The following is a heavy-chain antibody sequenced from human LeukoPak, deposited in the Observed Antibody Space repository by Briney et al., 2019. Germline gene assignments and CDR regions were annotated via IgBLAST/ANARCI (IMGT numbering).Heavy chain of an antibody. J-gene: IGHJ4*02. Sequence: GRSLRLSCAASGFTFSSYGMHWVRQAPGKGLEWVAVISYDGSNKYYADSVKGRFTISRDNSKNTLYLQMSSLRAEDTAVYYCATDKDTAMTFDYWGQGTLVTVSS. D-gene: IGHD5-18*01. CDR2: ISYDGSNK. V-gene: IGHV3-30*03. CDR3: ATDKDTAMTFDY. CDR1: GFTFSSYG.